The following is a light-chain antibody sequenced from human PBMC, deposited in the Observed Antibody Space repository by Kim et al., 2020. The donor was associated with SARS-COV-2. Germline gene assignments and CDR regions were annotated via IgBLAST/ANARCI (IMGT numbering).Light chain of an antibody. CDR3: QSYGSSLSGGV. V-gene: IGLV1-40*01. CDR2: GNS. J-gene: IGLJ3*02. CDR1: CPEIGGRYD. Sequence: RVAKACTGRCPEIGGRYDVTRYQQLPGTAPQLLIFGNSNRPPGVTDRFSGSTSGTSASLATTGLQAEDEADDYCQSYGSSLSGGVFGGGTQLTVL.